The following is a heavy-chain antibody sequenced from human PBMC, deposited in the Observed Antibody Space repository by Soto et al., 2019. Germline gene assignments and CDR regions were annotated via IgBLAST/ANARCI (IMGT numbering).Heavy chain of an antibody. CDR1: GYIFTNYW. V-gene: IGHV5-51*01. CDR2: IYPGDSDT. J-gene: IGHJ4*02. Sequence: PGESLKISCKGSGYIFTNYWIGWVRQLPGKGLEWMGIIYPGDSDTRYNPSFQGQVTISVYRSISTAYLQWSSLKASDTAMYYCARIWEMATVAACDYWGQGTLLTVSS. CDR3: ARIWEMATVAACDY. D-gene: IGHD4-4*01.